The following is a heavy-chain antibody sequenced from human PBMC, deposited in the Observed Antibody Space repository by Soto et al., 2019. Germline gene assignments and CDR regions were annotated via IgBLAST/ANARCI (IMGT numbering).Heavy chain of an antibody. CDR2: INAGNGNT. CDR3: ARSIVVVTALDY. V-gene: IGHV1-3*05. CDR1: GYTFTSYA. D-gene: IGHD2-21*02. J-gene: IGHJ4*02. Sequence: QVQLVQSGAEEKKPGASVKVSCKASGYTFTSYAMHWVRQAPGQRLEWMGWINAGNGNTKYSQKSQGRVTMTRDTTASTAYMELSSLRSEDTAVYYCARSIVVVTALDYWGQGTLVTVSS.